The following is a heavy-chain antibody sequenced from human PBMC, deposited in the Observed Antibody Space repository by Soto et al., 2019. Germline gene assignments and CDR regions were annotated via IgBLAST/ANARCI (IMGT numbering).Heavy chain of an antibody. CDR2: IYSGGST. CDR1: GFTVSSNY. CDR3: ARDFVVVAAAGRGSYYYYGMDV. D-gene: IGHD6-13*01. V-gene: IGHV3-53*01. J-gene: IGHJ6*02. Sequence: EVQLVESGGGLIQPGGSLRLSCAASGFTVSSNYMSWVRQAPGKGLEWVSVIYSGGSTYYADSVKGRFTISRDNSKNTLYLQMNSLIAEDTAVYYCARDFVVVAAAGRGSYYYYGMDVWGQGTTVTVSS.